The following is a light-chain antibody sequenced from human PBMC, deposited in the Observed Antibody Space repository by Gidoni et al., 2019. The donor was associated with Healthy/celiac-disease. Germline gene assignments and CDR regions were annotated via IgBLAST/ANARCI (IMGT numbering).Light chain of an antibody. CDR3: QKYNSAPRT. CDR1: QGISNY. CDR2: AAS. J-gene: IGKJ1*01. Sequence: DLQMTHSPSSLSASVGDRVTITCRASQGISNYFAWYQQKPGKVPKLLIYAASTLQSGVPARFSGSGSGTDFTLTISSRQPEDVATYYCQKYNSAPRTFGQGTKVEIK. V-gene: IGKV1-27*01.